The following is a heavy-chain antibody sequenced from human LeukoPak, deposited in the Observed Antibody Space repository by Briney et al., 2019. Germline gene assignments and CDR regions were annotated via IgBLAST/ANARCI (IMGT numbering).Heavy chain of an antibody. Sequence: GGSLRLSCAASGFTFSSYGMYWVRQAPGKGLEWVAFVRYDGSNKYYADSVKGRFTISRDNSKNTLYLQMNSLRVEDTAVYYCARDGPQRGSYRYYYYYYMDVWGKGTTVTISS. CDR2: VRYDGSNK. CDR1: GFTFSSYG. D-gene: IGHD1-26*01. J-gene: IGHJ6*03. CDR3: ARDGPQRGSYRYYYYYYMDV. V-gene: IGHV3-30*02.